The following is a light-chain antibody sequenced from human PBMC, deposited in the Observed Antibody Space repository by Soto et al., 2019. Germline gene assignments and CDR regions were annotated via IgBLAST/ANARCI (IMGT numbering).Light chain of an antibody. CDR1: RSNIGSNT. V-gene: IGLV1-44*01. Sequence: QSVLTQPPSASGTPGQRVTISCSGSRSNIGSNTVNWYQQLPGTAPKLLIYSNNQRSSGDPDRFSGSKSGTSASLTISGLQYEEEADYYCAAWDDSLNVHYVFGTGTKLTVL. J-gene: IGLJ1*01. CDR2: SNN. CDR3: AAWDDSLNVHYV.